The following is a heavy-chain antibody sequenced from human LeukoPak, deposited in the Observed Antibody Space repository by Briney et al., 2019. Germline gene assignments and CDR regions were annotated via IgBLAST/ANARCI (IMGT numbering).Heavy chain of an antibody. J-gene: IGHJ4*02. Sequence: GASVKVSCKASGYTFTSYNMHWVRQAPGQGLEWMGIINPSGGGTTYAQKFQGRVTMTRDTSTTTVYMELSSLRSEDTAVYYCARVSYVGVSADPGDYWGQGTLVTVPS. D-gene: IGHD2-2*01. CDR3: ARVSYVGVSADPGDY. V-gene: IGHV1-46*01. CDR2: INPSGGGT. CDR1: GYTFTSYN.